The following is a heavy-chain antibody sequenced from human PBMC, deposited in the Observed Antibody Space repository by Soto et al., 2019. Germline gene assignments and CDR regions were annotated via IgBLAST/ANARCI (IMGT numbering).Heavy chain of an antibody. Sequence: EVQLVESGGGLVQRGGSLRLACAASGFTFGIYSMKWGRQAPGKGLEWISYINGSSSTMYYADSVKGRFIISRDNADNSLYLQMNSLRDADTAVYYCARGDRFRCSGDRCFSDGLFLSWGQGTLVTVSS. CDR3: ARGDRFRCSGDRCFSDGLFLS. CDR2: INGSSSTM. V-gene: IGHV3-48*02. CDR1: GFTFGIYS. J-gene: IGHJ5*02. D-gene: IGHD2-15*01.